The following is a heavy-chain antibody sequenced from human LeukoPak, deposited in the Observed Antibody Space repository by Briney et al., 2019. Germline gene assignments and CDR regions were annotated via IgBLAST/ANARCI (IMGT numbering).Heavy chain of an antibody. J-gene: IGHJ4*02. V-gene: IGHV3-30*18. D-gene: IGHD3-22*01. CDR1: GFTFSSYG. Sequence: GGSLRLSCAASGFTFSSYGMHWVRQAPAKGLEWVAVISYDGSNKYYADSVKGRFTISRDNSKNTLYLQMNSLRAEDTAAYYCAKEHYYDSSGSDYWGQGTLVTVSS. CDR3: AKEHYYDSSGSDY. CDR2: ISYDGSNK.